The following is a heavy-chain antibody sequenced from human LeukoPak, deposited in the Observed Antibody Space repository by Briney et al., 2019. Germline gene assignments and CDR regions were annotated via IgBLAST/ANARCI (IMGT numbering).Heavy chain of an antibody. CDR3: TTVFWSYYYDSSGYNVY. V-gene: IGHV3-15*01. Sequence: PGGSLRLSCAASGFTFSSYSMNWVRQAPGKGLEWVGRIKSKTDGGTTDYAAPVKGGFTISRDDSKNTLYLQMNSLKTEDTAVYYCTTVFWSYYYDSSGYNVYWGQGTLVTVSS. CDR1: GFTFSSYS. J-gene: IGHJ4*02. D-gene: IGHD3-22*01. CDR2: IKSKTDGGTT.